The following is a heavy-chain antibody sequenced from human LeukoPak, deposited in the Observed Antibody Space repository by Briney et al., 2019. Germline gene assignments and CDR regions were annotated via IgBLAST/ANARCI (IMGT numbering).Heavy chain of an antibody. Sequence: PSESLRLSCAASGFTVSSNYLSWVRQAPGKGLEWVSVIYSGGSTYYADSVKGRFTISRDNSKNTLYLQMNSLTAADTAVYYCARAVGYYYDSSGYPFDYWGQGTLVTVSS. CDR2: IYSGGST. CDR1: GFTVSSNY. CDR3: ARAVGYYYDSSGYPFDY. V-gene: IGHV3-53*01. J-gene: IGHJ4*02. D-gene: IGHD3-22*01.